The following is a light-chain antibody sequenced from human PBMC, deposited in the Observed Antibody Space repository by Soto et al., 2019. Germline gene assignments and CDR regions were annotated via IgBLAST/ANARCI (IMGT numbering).Light chain of an antibody. V-gene: IGKV3-20*01. Sequence: EIVMTQSPATLSVSPGERATLPCRASQSVKSSYLAWYQHKPGQAPRLLIYGTSSRATGIPDRFSGSGSGKDFNITISRLETEDFAVYYCQQYGSSITFGKGTRRAIK. CDR1: QSVKSSY. J-gene: IGKJ5*01. CDR3: QQYGSSIT. CDR2: GTS.